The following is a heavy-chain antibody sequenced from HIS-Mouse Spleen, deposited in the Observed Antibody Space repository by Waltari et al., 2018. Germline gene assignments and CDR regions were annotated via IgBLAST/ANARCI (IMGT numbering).Heavy chain of an antibody. D-gene: IGHD4-17*01. CDR3: AREPHYGGNSHFDY. V-gene: IGHV3-7*01. J-gene: IGHJ4*02. CDR1: GFTFSSYW. Sequence: AASGFTFSSYWMSWVRQAPGKGLEWVANIKQDGREKYYVDSVKGRFTISRDNAKNSLYLQMNSLRAEDTAVYYCAREPHYGGNSHFDYWGQGTLVTVSS. CDR2: IKQDGREK.